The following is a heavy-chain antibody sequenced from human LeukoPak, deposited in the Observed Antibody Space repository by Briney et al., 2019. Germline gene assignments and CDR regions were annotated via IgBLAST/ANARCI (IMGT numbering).Heavy chain of an antibody. CDR3: ARGVEGFDY. Sequence: SETLSLTCTVSGGSMSSYYWSWIRQPPGKGLEWIGYIFYSGSTNYNPSLKSRVTISVDTSKNQFSLKLSSVTAADTAVYYCARGVEGFDYWGQGTLATVSS. J-gene: IGHJ4*02. CDR1: GGSMSSYY. V-gene: IGHV4-59*01. CDR2: IFYSGST.